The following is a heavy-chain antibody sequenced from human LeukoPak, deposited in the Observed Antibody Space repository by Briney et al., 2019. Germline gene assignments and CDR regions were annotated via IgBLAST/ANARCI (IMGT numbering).Heavy chain of an antibody. D-gene: IGHD6-19*01. CDR2: IIPIFGTA. J-gene: IGHJ5*02. V-gene: IGHV1-69*06. CDR1: GGTFSSYA. CDR3: AREGSGWTEGRFDP. Sequence: SVKVSCKASGGTFSSYAISWVRQAPGQGLEWMGGIIPIFGTANYAQKFQGGVTITADKSTSPAYMELSSLRCEDTAVYYCAREGSGWTEGRFDPWGEGTLVTVSS.